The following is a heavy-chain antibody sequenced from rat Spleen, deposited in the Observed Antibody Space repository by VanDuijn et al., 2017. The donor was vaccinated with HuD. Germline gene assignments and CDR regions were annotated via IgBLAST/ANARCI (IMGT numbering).Heavy chain of an antibody. Sequence: EVQLVESGGGLVRPGRSLKLSCAASGFTFSDYNMAWVRQAPKKGLEWVATISYDGSSTYYRDSVKGRFTISRDNAKSTLYLQVDSLRSEDTATYYCTTNGIAALWGQGVMVTVSS. CDR2: ISYDGSST. CDR1: GFTFSDYN. D-gene: IGHD1-2*01. J-gene: IGHJ2*01. CDR3: TTNGIAAL. V-gene: IGHV5-7*01.